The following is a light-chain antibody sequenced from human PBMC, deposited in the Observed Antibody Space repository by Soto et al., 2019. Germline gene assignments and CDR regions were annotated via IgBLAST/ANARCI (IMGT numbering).Light chain of an antibody. CDR2: DAS. CDR3: EQYDNQQWT. CDR1: QSVSDSH. J-gene: IGKJ1*01. V-gene: IGKV3-20*01. Sequence: EIVLTQSPGTLSSSPGGRATLSCRASQSVSDSHLAWFQQKPGQAPRLLIYDASSRATGIPDRFSGSGSGTELTLQISRLEPEDFAVYYCEQYDNQQWTFGQGTKVEIK.